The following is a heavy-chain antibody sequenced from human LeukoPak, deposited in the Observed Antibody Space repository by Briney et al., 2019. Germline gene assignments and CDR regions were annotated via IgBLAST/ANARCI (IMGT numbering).Heavy chain of an antibody. D-gene: IGHD1-26*01. CDR1: GCTFSRYW. J-gene: IGHJ4*02. CDR2: INGDGSST. V-gene: IGHV3-74*01. CDR3: VRDQGGATDLRFDY. Sequence: GGSLRVSCAASGCTFSRYWMHWVRQAPGKGLVWVSRINGDGSSTRYADSVKGRFTISRDNATNTLYLEMNSLRAEDTAVYYCVRDQGGATDLRFDYWGQGTLVTVSS.